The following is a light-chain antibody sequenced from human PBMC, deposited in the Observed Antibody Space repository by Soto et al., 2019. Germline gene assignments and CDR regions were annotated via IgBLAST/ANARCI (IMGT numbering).Light chain of an antibody. Sequence: EIVLTQSPGTLSLSPGERATLSCSASHIVVSSLACYQQKPGQAPRLLIYGATSRATGIPERFSGSGSGTDFTLTINSLQSEDFAVYCCQQYNNWTFGQGTKVDIK. CDR1: HIVVSS. CDR2: GAT. V-gene: IGKV3D-15*01. J-gene: IGKJ1*01. CDR3: QQYNNWT.